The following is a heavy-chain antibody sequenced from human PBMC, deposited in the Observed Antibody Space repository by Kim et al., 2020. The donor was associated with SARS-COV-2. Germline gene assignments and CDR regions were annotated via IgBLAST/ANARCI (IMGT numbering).Heavy chain of an antibody. CDR1: GGSISSYY. Sequence: SQTLSLTCTVSGGSISSYYWNWIRQSPGKGLEWIGYLYYTGRTNYNPALKSRVTISVDTSKNQLSLKLTSVSAADTALYYCARAVNINGSDAFDVWGQGT. CDR2: LYYTGRT. V-gene: IGHV4-59*13. CDR3: ARAVNINGSDAFDV. J-gene: IGHJ3*01. D-gene: IGHD2-8*01.